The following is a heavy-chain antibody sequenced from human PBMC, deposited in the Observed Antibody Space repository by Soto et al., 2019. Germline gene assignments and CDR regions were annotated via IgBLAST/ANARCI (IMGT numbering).Heavy chain of an antibody. CDR1: GFMFIDSW. CDR2: IKPDGSET. J-gene: IGHJ5*02. V-gene: IGHV3-7*05. CDR3: ASGIDP. Sequence: GGSLRLSCAASGFMFIDSWMNWVLQAPGKGLEWVANIKPDGSETAYVDSVKGRFTISRDNAKKFLYLQMNSLRVDDTAVYYCASGIDPWGQGTLVTVSS.